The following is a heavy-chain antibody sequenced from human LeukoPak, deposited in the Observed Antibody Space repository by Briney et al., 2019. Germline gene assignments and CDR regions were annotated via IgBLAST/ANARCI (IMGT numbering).Heavy chain of an antibody. CDR3: ARGAATLTPFGAFDI. Sequence: ASVKVSCKASGYTFTGYYMHWVRQAPGQGLEWMGWINPNTGGTKYAQKFQGRVTMTRDTSISTAYMELSRLRSDDTAVFYCARGAATLTPFGAFDIWGQGTMVTVSS. V-gene: IGHV1-2*02. D-gene: IGHD4-17*01. CDR2: INPNTGGT. J-gene: IGHJ3*02. CDR1: GYTFTGYY.